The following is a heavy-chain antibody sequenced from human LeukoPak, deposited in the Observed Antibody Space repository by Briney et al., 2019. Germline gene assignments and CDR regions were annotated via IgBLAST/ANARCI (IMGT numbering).Heavy chain of an antibody. CDR1: GGSISSYY. CDR2: IYDSGST. V-gene: IGHV4-59*08. J-gene: IGHJ4*02. Sequence: PSETLSLTCTVSGGSISSYYWSWIRQPPGKGLEWIGYIYDSGSTNYNPSLKSRVTMSVDTSKNQFSLKLSSVTAADTAVYYCARELTYADYWGQGTLVTVSS. D-gene: IGHD1-26*01. CDR3: ARELTYADY.